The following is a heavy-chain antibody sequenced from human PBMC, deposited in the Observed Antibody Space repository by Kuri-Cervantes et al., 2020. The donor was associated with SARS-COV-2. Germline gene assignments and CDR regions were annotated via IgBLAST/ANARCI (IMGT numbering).Heavy chain of an antibody. D-gene: IGHD2-21*01. CDR2: INTKTGNP. J-gene: IGHJ5*02. Sequence: GESLKISCKASGGTFSSYAISWVRQAPGQGLEWMGWINTKTGNPTYEQGFKGRFVFSLDTSPRTAYLQISSLKAEDTAVYYCARVWRKGFDPWGQGTLVTVSS. CDR1: GGTFSSYA. CDR3: ARVWRKGFDP. V-gene: IGHV7-4-1*02.